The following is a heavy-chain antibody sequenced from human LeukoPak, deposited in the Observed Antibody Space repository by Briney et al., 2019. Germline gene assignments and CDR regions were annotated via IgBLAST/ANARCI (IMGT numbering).Heavy chain of an antibody. V-gene: IGHV1-2*02. J-gene: IGHJ6*02. CDR3: ARDRTYREDYYYYGMDV. CDR2: INPNSGGT. CDR1: GYTFTSYY. D-gene: IGHD1-26*01. Sequence: ASVKVSCKASGYTFTSYYIHWVRQAPGQGLEWMGWINPNSGGTNYAQKFQGRVTMTRDTSISTAYMELSRLRSDDTAVYYCARDRTYREDYYYYGMDVWGQGTTVTVSS.